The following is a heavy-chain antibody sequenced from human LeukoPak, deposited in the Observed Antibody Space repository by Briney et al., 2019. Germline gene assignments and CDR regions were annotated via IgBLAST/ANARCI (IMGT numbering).Heavy chain of an antibody. CDR3: ARVLWFGELSSYY. CDR1: GYTFTSYD. Sequence: GASVEVSCKASGYTFTSYDINWVRQATGQGLEWMGWMNPNSGNTGYAQKFQGRDTMTRNTSISTAYMELSSLRSEDTAVYYCARVLWFGELSSYYWGQGTLVTVSS. CDR2: MNPNSGNT. V-gene: IGHV1-8*01. J-gene: IGHJ4*02. D-gene: IGHD3-10*01.